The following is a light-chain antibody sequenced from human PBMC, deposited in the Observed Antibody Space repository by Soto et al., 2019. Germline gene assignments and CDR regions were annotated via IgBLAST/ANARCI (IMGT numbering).Light chain of an antibody. CDR1: QSISSW. CDR3: QPYDSYPWT. Sequence: DIQMTQSPSTLSASVGDRVTITCRASQSISSWLAWYQQKPGKAPKLLIYKASSLESGVPSRFSGSGSGTEFTLTISSLQPDYFATYYCQPYDSYPWTFGQGTKVEIK. V-gene: IGKV1-5*03. J-gene: IGKJ1*01. CDR2: KAS.